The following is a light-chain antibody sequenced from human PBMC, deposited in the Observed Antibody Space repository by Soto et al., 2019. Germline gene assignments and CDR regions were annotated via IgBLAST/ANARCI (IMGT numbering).Light chain of an antibody. CDR2: DVS. V-gene: IGLV2-14*01. CDR1: SSDVGGYNY. J-gene: IGLJ1*01. CDR3: SSYPSSSPV. Sequence: QSALTQPASVSGSPGQSITISCTGTSSDVGGYNYVSWYQQHPGKAPKLMIYDVSNRPSGVSNRFSGSKSGNTASLTISGLQAEDEADYYCSSYPSSSPVFGTGTKVTVL.